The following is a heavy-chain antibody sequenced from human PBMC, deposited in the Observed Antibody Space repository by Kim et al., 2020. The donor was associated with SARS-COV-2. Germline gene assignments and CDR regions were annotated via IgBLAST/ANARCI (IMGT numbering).Heavy chain of an antibody. V-gene: IGHV4-34*01. Sequence: LNSRVTISVDPSKNLFSLKLSSVTAADTAVYYCARGRYGGPYYYSGMDVWGQGTTVTVSS. D-gene: IGHD4-17*01. CDR3: ARGRYGGPYYYSGMDV. J-gene: IGHJ6*02.